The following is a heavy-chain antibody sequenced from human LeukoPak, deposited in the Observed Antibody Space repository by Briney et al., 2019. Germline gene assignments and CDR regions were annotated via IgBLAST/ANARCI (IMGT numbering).Heavy chain of an antibody. CDR3: AKGYYGSGTYGWYVP. J-gene: IGHJ5*02. Sequence: GRSLRLSCAASGFTFSSYGMHWVRQAPGKGLEWVAFIRYDGSNKYYADSVKGRFTISRDNSKNTLYLQMNSLRAEDTAVYYCAKGYYGSGTYGWYVPWGEGTLVTVSS. CDR2: IRYDGSNK. V-gene: IGHV3-30*02. D-gene: IGHD3-10*01. CDR1: GFTFSSYG.